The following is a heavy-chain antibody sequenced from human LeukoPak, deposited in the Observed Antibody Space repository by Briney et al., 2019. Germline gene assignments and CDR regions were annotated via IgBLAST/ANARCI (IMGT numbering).Heavy chain of an antibody. D-gene: IGHD2/OR15-2a*01. Sequence: GGPLRLSCTASGFTFGDHAMSWVRQAPGKGLEWVGFIRSKTYGGTTEYAASVKGRFTISRDDSKSIAYLQMNSLETEDTAVYYCARGPLYLWLYYGMAVWGQGTTVTVSS. J-gene: IGHJ6*02. CDR3: ARGPLYLWLYYGMAV. CDR1: GFTFGDHA. CDR2: IRSKTYGGTT. V-gene: IGHV3-49*04.